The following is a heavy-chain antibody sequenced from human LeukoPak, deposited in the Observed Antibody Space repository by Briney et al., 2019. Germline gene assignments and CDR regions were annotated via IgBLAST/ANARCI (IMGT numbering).Heavy chain of an antibody. D-gene: IGHD3-22*01. CDR1: GSTFSSYA. CDR3: ARDQQEYYYDSSGYYFWFDP. J-gene: IGHJ5*02. Sequence: ASVKVSCKASGSTFSSYAISWVRQAPGQGLEWMGGIIPIFGTANYAQKFQGRVTITADESTSTAYMELSSLRSEDTAVYYCARDQQEYYYDSSGYYFWFDPWGQGTLVTVSS. V-gene: IGHV1-69*13. CDR2: IIPIFGTA.